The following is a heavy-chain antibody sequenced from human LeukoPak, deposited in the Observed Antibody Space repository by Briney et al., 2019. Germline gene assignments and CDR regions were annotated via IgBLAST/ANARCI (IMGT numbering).Heavy chain of an antibody. CDR3: ARDNYYDSSGYYDY. Sequence: GASVKVSCKASGYTFTSYGISWVRQAPGQGLEWMGWISTYNGNTNYAQNLQGRVTMTTDTSTSTAYMELRSLRSDDTAVYYCARDNYYDSSGYYDYWGQGTLVTVSS. CDR2: ISTYNGNT. D-gene: IGHD3-22*01. CDR1: GYTFTSYG. J-gene: IGHJ4*02. V-gene: IGHV1-18*01.